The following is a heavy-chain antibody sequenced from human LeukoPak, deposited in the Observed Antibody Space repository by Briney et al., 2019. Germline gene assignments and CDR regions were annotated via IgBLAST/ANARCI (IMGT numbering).Heavy chain of an antibody. Sequence: SETLSLTCTVSGGSISSSGYYWGWIRQPPGKGLEWIGSIYHSGSTYYNPSLKSRVTISVDTSKNQFSLKMSSVTAADTAVYYCATAVPASSPPDYWGQGTLVTVSS. D-gene: IGHD2-2*01. CDR3: ATAVPASSPPDY. CDR2: IYHSGST. CDR1: GGSISSSGYY. V-gene: IGHV4-39*07. J-gene: IGHJ4*02.